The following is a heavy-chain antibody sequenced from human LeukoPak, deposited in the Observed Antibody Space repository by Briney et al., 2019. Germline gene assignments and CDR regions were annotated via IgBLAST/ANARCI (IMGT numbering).Heavy chain of an antibody. D-gene: IGHD5-12*01. CDR1: GFTFSSHA. Sequence: GGSLRLSCAASGFTFSSHAMHWVRQAPGKGLEWVAIISYDGSNKYYADSVKGRFTISRDNSKNTLYLDMNSLRPEDTAVYYCARGGSGSYYYYFYYMDVWGKGTTVTVSS. J-gene: IGHJ6*03. CDR3: ARGGSGSYYYYFYYMDV. V-gene: IGHV3-30-3*01. CDR2: ISYDGSNK.